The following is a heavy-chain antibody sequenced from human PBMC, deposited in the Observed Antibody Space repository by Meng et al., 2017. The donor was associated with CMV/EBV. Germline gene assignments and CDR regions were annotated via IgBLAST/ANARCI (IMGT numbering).Heavy chain of an antibody. J-gene: IGHJ6*02. CDR3: ARGRVSDCSSTSCYRGAHYYYYGMDV. CDR2: MNPNSGNT. CDR1: GYTFTSYD. Sequence: ASVNVSCKASGYTFTSYDINWVRQATGQGLEWMGWMNPNSGNTGYAQKFQGRVTMTRNTSISTAYMELSSLRSEDTAVYYCARGRVSDCSSTSCYRGAHYYYYGMDVWGQGTTVTVSS. V-gene: IGHV1-8*01. D-gene: IGHD2-2*01.